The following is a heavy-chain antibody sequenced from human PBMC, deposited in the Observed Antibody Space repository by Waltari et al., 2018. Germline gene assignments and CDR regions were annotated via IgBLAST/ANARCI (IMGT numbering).Heavy chain of an antibody. J-gene: IGHJ4*02. CDR1: GGSVSSGGLH. CDR3: SRQGRNYYLDY. V-gene: IGHV4-61*08. Sequence: QVQLQESGPGLVKPSETLSLTCGVSGGSVSSGGLHWSWTRQTPGKTLEWIGDIAYTGSTTYSPSLDTRVTMSVDTSKNQFSLNLSSVTPADAAVYYCSRQGRNYYLDYWGQGALVTVSP. D-gene: IGHD1-7*01. CDR2: IAYTGST.